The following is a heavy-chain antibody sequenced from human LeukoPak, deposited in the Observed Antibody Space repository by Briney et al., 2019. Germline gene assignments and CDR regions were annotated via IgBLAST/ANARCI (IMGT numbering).Heavy chain of an antibody. CDR1: GFTFSSYG. J-gene: IGHJ4*02. CDR3: ASGPGHKWTYFDY. V-gene: IGHV3-23*01. D-gene: IGHD1-26*01. CDR2: ISGSGGNT. Sequence: PGGSLRLSCAASGFTFSSYGMSWVRQAPGKGLEWVSSISGSGGNTYYADSVKGRFTISRDNSKNTLYLQMNSLRAEDTAVYYCASGPGHKWTYFDYWGQGTLVTVSS.